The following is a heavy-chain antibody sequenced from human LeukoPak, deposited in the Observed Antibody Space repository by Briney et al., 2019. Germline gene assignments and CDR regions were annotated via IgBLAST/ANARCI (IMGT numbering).Heavy chain of an antibody. CDR3: ARQGLHREQGPNDY. Sequence: PGGSLRLSCAASGFIFNTFAMHWVRQAPDKGLEWVAVISDDGSKKYHADSVKGRFTISRDNSENTLYLQMKSLRHEDTAVYYCARQGLHREQGPNDYWGQGTLVTVSS. CDR2: ISDDGSKK. CDR1: GFIFNTFA. J-gene: IGHJ4*02. D-gene: IGHD1-26*01. V-gene: IGHV3-30*04.